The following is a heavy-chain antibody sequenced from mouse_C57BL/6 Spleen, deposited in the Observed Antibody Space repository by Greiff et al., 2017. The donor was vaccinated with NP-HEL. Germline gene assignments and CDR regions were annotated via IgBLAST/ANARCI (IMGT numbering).Heavy chain of an antibody. Sequence: VMLVESGAELVRPGTSVKMSCKASGYTFTNYWIGWAKQRPGHGLEWIGDIYPGGGYTNYNEKFKGKATLTADKSSSTAYMQFSSLTSEDSAIYYCARKGGYDWFAYWGQGTLVTVSA. CDR2: IYPGGGYT. CDR1: GYTFTNYW. J-gene: IGHJ3*01. V-gene: IGHV1-63*01. CDR3: ARKGGYDWFAY. D-gene: IGHD2-2*01.